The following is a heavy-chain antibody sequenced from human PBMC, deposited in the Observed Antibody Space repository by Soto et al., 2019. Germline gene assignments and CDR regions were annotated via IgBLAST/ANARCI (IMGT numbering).Heavy chain of an antibody. D-gene: IGHD7-27*01. CDR2: IYSGGNT. CDR3: TRRPGS. V-gene: IGHV3-66*01. CDR1: GFTVSNNY. Sequence: EVQLVESGGGLVQPGASLRLSCAASGFTVSNNYMSWVRQAPGKGLEWVSFIYSGGNTYYADSVKGRFTISRDKSKNTLYLQMTNLRFEDTAVYYCTRRPGSWGQGTRVTVSS. J-gene: IGHJ5*02.